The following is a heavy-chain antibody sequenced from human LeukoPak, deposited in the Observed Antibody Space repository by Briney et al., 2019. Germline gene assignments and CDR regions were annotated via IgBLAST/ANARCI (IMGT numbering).Heavy chain of an antibody. V-gene: IGHV5-10-1*01. Sequence: GESLKISCKGSGYSFTSYWIGWVRQMPGKGLEWMGRIDPSDSYTNYSPSFQGHVTISTDKSISTAYLQWSSLRASDTAVYYCARHPRRAGWVTSTYYFDYWGQGTLVTVSS. J-gene: IGHJ4*02. CDR3: ARHPRRAGWVTSTYYFDY. CDR1: GYSFTSYW. D-gene: IGHD4-17*01. CDR2: IDPSDSYT.